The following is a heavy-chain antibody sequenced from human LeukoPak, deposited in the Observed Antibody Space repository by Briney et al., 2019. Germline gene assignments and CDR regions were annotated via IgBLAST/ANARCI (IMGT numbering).Heavy chain of an antibody. CDR2: INHSGST. Sequence: SETLSLTCAVYGGSFSGYYWSWIRQPPGRGLEWIGEINHSGSTSYNPSLKSRVTISVDTSKNQFSLKLSSVTAADTAVYYCARGRGIAVAGRTKNFDYWGQGTLVTVSS. CDR1: GGSFSGYY. D-gene: IGHD6-19*01. J-gene: IGHJ4*02. V-gene: IGHV4-34*01. CDR3: ARGRGIAVAGRTKNFDY.